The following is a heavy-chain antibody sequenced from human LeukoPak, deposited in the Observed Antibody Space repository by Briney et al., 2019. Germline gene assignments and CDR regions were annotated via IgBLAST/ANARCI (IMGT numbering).Heavy chain of an antibody. Sequence: GRSLRLSCAASGFTFSSYGMHWVRQAPGKGLEWVAVISYDGNNKYYADSVKGRFTISRDNSKNSLYLQMNSLRAEDTAVYYCAKDGYCSAGSCFSANDAFDIWGQGTMVTVSS. CDR2: ISYDGNNK. CDR1: GFTFSSYG. V-gene: IGHV3-30*18. D-gene: IGHD2-15*01. J-gene: IGHJ3*02. CDR3: AKDGYCSAGSCFSANDAFDI.